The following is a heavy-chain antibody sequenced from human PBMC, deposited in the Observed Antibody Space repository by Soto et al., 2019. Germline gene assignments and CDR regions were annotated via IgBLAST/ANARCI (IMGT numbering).Heavy chain of an antibody. J-gene: IGHJ4*02. V-gene: IGHV1-69*01. Sequence: QVQLLQSGAEVKKPGSSVKVSCKASGATFSSFAFSWVRQAPGQGLEWMGVIIPIFDTISYAQKFQGRVTITAYESTRTAYMELNSLTSDDTAVYYCASPLKWSGYYIAFDYLGQGTLVIVSS. CDR1: GATFSSFA. CDR2: IIPIFDTI. D-gene: IGHD3-3*01. CDR3: ASPLKWSGYYIAFDY.